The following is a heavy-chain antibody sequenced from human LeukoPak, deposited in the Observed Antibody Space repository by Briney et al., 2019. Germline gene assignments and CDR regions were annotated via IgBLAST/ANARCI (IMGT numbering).Heavy chain of an antibody. V-gene: IGHV4-34*01. J-gene: IGHJ5*02. CDR3: ASSSSSWPFWFDP. CDR2: INHSGST. D-gene: IGHD6-13*01. Sequence: SETLSLTRAVYGGPFSGYYWSWIRQPPGKGLEWIGEINHSGSTNYNPSLKSRVTISVDTSKNQFSLKLSSVTAADTAVYYCASSSSSWPFWFDPWGQGTLVTVSS. CDR1: GGPFSGYY.